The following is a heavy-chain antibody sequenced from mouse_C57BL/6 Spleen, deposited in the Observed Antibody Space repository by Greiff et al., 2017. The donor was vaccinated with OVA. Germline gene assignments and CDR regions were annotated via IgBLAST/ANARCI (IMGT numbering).Heavy chain of an antibody. V-gene: IGHV3-6*01. CDR3: ARGTMVVAFDY. CDR2: ISYDGSN. CDR1: GYSITSGYY. D-gene: IGHD1-1*01. Sequence: EVKVEESGPGFVKPSQSLSLTCSVTGYSITSGYYWNWIRQFPGNKLEWMGYISYDGSNNYNPSLKNRISIARDTSKNQFFLKLNSVTTEDTATYDSARGTMVVAFDYWGQGTTLTVSS. J-gene: IGHJ2*01.